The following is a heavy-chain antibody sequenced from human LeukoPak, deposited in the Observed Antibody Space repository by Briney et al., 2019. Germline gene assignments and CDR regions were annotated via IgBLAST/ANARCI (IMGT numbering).Heavy chain of an antibody. CDR2: ISWNSGSI. V-gene: IGHV3-9*01. Sequence: GGSLRLSCAASGFTFDDYAMHWVRQAPGKGLEWVSGISWNSGSIGYADSVKGRFTISRDNAKNSLYLQMNSLRTEDTALYYCARGQGGSIAAPTDYWGQGTLVTVSS. CDR1: GFTFDDYA. CDR3: ARGQGGSIAAPTDY. D-gene: IGHD6-6*01. J-gene: IGHJ4*02.